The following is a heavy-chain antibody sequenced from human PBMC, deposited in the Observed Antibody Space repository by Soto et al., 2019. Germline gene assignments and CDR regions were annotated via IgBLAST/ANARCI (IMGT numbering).Heavy chain of an antibody. Sequence: QVQLVESGGGVVQPGRSLRLSCAASGFTFSSYGMHWVRQAPGKGLEWVAGIWYDGSNKYYADSVKGRFTISRDNSKNTLYLQMNSLRAEDTAVYYCAREGNLRRHFDYWGQGTLVTVSS. CDR2: IWYDGSNK. CDR1: GFTFSSYG. CDR3: AREGNLRRHFDY. J-gene: IGHJ4*02. V-gene: IGHV3-33*01.